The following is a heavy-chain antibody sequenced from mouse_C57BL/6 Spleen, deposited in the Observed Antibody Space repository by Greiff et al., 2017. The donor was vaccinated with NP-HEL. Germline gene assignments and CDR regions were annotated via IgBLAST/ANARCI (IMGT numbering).Heavy chain of an antibody. J-gene: IGHJ3*01. V-gene: IGHV7-3*01. CDR3: ARSLYYYGSSVAWFAY. Sequence: EVKLVESGGGLVQPGGSLSLSCAASGFTFTDYYMSWVRQPPGKALEWLGFIRNKANGYTTEYSASVKGRFTISRDNSQSILYLQMNALRAEDSATYYCARSLYYYGSSVAWFAYWGQGTLVTVSA. CDR2: IRNKANGYTT. D-gene: IGHD1-1*01. CDR1: GFTFTDYY.